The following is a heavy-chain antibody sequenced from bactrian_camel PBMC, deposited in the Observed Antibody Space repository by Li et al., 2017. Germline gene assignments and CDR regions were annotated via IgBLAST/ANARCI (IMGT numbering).Heavy chain of an antibody. CDR2: INSDGST. V-gene: IGHV3S55*01. Sequence: HVQLVESGGGSVQAGGSLTLSCTPSSLSFDDFDMGWYRQAPGNECELVSTINSDGSTYYKDSVKGRFTISLDTAKNTLYLQSNSPKTEDTAPYYCAPSFRGSGSPDWGQGTQVTVS. D-gene: IGHD2*01. CDR3: APSFRGSGSPD. J-gene: IGHJ4*01. CDR1: SLSFDDFD.